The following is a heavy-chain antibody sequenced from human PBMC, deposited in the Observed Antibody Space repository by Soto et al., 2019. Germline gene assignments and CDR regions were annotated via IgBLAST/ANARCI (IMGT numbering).Heavy chain of an antibody. CDR3: AREEGAIPDAFDI. Sequence: QVQLVQSGAEVKKPGASVKVSCKASGYAFTSYYMHWVRQAPGQGLEWMGIINPSGGSTSYAQKFQGRVTMTRDTSTSTVYMELSSLRSEDTAVYYCAREEGAIPDAFDIWGQGTMVTVSS. CDR2: INPSGGST. D-gene: IGHD1-26*01. J-gene: IGHJ3*02. V-gene: IGHV1-46*01. CDR1: GYAFTSYY.